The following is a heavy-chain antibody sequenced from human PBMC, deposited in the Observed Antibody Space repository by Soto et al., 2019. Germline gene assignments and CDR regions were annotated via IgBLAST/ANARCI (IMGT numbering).Heavy chain of an antibody. CDR2: ISAYNGNT. CDR1: GYTFTSYG. Sequence: GASVKVSCKASGYTFTSYGISWVRQAPGQGLEWMGWISAYNGNTNYAQKLQGRVTMTTDTSTSTAYMELRSLRSDDTAVYYCARVMVGRWGQHYYYYYGLDVWGQGTTVTVSS. J-gene: IGHJ6*02. CDR3: ARVMVGRWGQHYYYYYGLDV. V-gene: IGHV1-18*04. D-gene: IGHD2-8*01.